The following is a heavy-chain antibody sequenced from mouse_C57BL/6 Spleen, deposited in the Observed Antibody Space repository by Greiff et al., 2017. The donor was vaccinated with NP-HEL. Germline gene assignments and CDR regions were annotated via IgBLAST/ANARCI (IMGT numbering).Heavy chain of an antibody. CDR3: ARCRNYGYWYFDV. J-gene: IGHJ1*03. CDR1: GYTFTDYY. Sequence: EVQLQQSGPELVKPGASVKISCKASGYTFTDYYMNWVKQSHGKSLEWIGDINPNNGGTSYNQKFKGKATLTVDKSSSTAYMELRSLTSEDSAVYDCARCRNYGYWYFDVWGTGTTVTVSS. V-gene: IGHV1-26*01. D-gene: IGHD2-1*01. CDR2: INPNNGGT.